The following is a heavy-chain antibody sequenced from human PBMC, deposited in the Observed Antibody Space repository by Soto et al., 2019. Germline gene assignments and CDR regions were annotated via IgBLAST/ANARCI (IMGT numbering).Heavy chain of an antibody. D-gene: IGHD3-16*01. CDR2: IDTDGTYA. CDR3: SRDTFGPRDY. V-gene: IGHV3-74*01. J-gene: IGHJ4*02. Sequence: GESLKISCAASGFTFNSYWIHWVRQVPGKGLVWVSRIDTDGTYASYADSVKGRFTISRDNAKNTVYLQLNSLRAEDTAIYYCSRDTFGPRDYWGQGTLVTVSS. CDR1: GFTFNSYW.